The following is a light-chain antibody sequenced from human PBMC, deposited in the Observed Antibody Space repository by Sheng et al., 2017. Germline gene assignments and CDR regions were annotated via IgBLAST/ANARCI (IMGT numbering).Light chain of an antibody. Sequence: DIQMTQSPSSLSAPVGDRVTITCRASQSISTYLNWYQQKVGKAPNLLIYGASTLQSGVPSRFSGSGSGTDFTLIISGLQPEDFATYYCQQSYIFPLTFGGGTKVAI. J-gene: IGKJ4*01. CDR3: QQSYIFPLT. V-gene: IGKV1-39*01. CDR2: GAS. CDR1: QSISTY.